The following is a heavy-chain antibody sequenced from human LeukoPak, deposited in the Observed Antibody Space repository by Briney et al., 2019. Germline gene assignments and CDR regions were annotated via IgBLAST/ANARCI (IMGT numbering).Heavy chain of an antibody. CDR2: ISSSSSYI. J-gene: IGHJ4*02. Sequence: KPGGSLRLSCAASGFTVSSNYMSWVRQAPGKGLEWVSSISSSSSYIYSADSVKGRFAISRDNAKNSLYLQMNSLRAEDTAVYYCARWGISPGFDYWGQGTLVTVSS. D-gene: IGHD3-16*01. V-gene: IGHV3-21*01. CDR3: ARWGISPGFDY. CDR1: GFTVSSNY.